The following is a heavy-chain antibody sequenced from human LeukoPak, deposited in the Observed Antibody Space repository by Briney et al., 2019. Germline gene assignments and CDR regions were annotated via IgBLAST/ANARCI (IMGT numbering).Heavy chain of an antibody. Sequence: PGRSLRLSCTASGFTFADYAMSWVRQAPGKGQKWVGFIRSKAYGGTTEYAASVKGRFTISRDDSKSIAYLQMNSLKTEDTAVYYCTSRRGYSYGYYFDYWGQGTLVTVSS. J-gene: IGHJ4*02. CDR1: GFTFADYA. CDR3: TSRRGYSYGYYFDY. D-gene: IGHD5-18*01. V-gene: IGHV3-49*04. CDR2: IRSKAYGGTT.